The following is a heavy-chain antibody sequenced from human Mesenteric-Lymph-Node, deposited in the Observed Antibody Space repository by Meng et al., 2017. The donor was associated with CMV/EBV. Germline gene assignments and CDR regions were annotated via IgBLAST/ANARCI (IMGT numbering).Heavy chain of an antibody. Sequence: ESLKISCTVSGGSISSSSYYWGWIRQPPGKGLEWIGSIYYSGSTYYNPSLKSRVTISVDTSKNQFSLKLSSVTAADTAVYYCARGAGGDYGDFHYWGQGTLVTVSS. D-gene: IGHD4-17*01. J-gene: IGHJ4*02. V-gene: IGHV4-39*07. CDR3: ARGAGGDYGDFHY. CDR1: GGSISSSSYY. CDR2: IYYSGST.